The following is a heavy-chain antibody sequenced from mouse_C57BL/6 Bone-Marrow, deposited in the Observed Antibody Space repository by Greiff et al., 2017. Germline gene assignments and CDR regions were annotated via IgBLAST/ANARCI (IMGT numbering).Heavy chain of an antibody. D-gene: IGHD2-5*01. J-gene: IGHJ1*03. Sequence: QVQLQQPGAELVKPGASVKMSCKASGYTFTSYWITWVKQRPGQGLEWIGDIYPGSGSTNYNEKFKSKATLTVDTSSSTAYMQLSSLTSGYSAVYYCARPYYSNYWYFDVWGTGTTVTVSS. CDR2: IYPGSGST. CDR1: GYTFTSYW. V-gene: IGHV1-55*01. CDR3: ARPYYSNYWYFDV.